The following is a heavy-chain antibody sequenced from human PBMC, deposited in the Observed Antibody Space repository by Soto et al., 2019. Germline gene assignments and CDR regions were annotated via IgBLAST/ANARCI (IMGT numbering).Heavy chain of an antibody. Sequence: PGGSLRLSCGASGFIFSHYGIHWVRQTPGKGLEWVAVVWYDGSRQSYGDSVRGRFIVSRDSSTNLVYLQMNSLRPDDTGLYFCARDCDTSGHLSWLDPWGQGTLVTVSS. CDR1: GFIFSHYG. V-gene: IGHV3-33*01. J-gene: IGHJ5*02. CDR2: VWYDGSRQ. D-gene: IGHD3-22*01. CDR3: ARDCDTSGHLSWLDP.